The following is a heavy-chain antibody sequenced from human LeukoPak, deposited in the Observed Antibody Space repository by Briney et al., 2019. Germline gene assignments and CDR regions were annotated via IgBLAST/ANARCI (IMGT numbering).Heavy chain of an antibody. V-gene: IGHV4-39*07. CDR1: GGSISSSSYY. D-gene: IGHD2-2*01. CDR3: ATAERSSTPWAWVTYFDY. J-gene: IGHJ4*02. Sequence: SETLSLTCTVSGGSISSSSYYWGWIRQPPGKGLEWIGSIYYSGSTYYSPSLKSRVTISVDTSKNQFSLKLGSVTAADTAVYYCATAERSSTPWAWVTYFDYWGQGTLVTVSS. CDR2: IYYSGST.